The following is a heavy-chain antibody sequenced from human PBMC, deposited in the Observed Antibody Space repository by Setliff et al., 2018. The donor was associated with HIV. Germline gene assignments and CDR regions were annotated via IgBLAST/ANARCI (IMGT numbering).Heavy chain of an antibody. CDR2: IRYDGNNK. J-gene: IGHJ4*02. Sequence: GGSLRLSCAASGFTFSRYGMNWVRQAPGKGLEWVAFIRYDGNNKYYADSVMGRFTISRDNSKNTLYLQMNSLXXXDXXXYYCAXXXXXSHXXHEYYFDYWGQGTLVTVSS. CDR3: AXXXXXSHXXHEYYFDY. CDR1: GFTFSRYG. V-gene: IGHV3-30*02.